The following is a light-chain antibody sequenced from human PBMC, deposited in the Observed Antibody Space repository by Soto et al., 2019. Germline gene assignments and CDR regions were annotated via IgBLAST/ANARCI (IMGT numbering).Light chain of an antibody. J-gene: IGLJ1*01. Sequence: QSVLTQSPSVSGAPGQSVSISCTGTSSNIGAGFDVHWYQQLPATAPKLLIYGNNNRPSGVPDRFSGSKSCTSTSLAITGRQAEDEADYYYQAYGTSLSGGSVFGTGTKLTVL. V-gene: IGLV1-40*01. CDR2: GNN. CDR1: SSNIGAGFD. CDR3: QAYGTSLSGGSV.